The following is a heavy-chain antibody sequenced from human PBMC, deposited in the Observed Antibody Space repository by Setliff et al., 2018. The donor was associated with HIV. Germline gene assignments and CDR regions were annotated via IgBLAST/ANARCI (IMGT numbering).Heavy chain of an antibody. Sequence: GGSLRLSCAASQFTFRNYWMSWVRQAPGKGLEWVADINQDGGTKYYVDSVKGRFTISRDNAKNSLYLEMNSLRAEDAAVYYCARESIPTGFFDYWGQGVLVTVSS. CDR3: ARESIPTGFFDY. D-gene: IGHD2-2*02. V-gene: IGHV3-7*01. CDR1: QFTFRNYW. CDR2: INQDGGTK. J-gene: IGHJ4*02.